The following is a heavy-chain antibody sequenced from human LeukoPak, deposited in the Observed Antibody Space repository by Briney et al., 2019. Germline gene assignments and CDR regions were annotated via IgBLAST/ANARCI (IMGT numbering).Heavy chain of an antibody. Sequence: GRSLRLSCAASGFTFDDYAMHWVRQLPGKGLEWVSLIGADGSRPDYAASVKGRFTISRDNTKDSLYLEMNSLKTEDTALYYCAKVLRRSGWFYFDYWGQGTLVTVSS. D-gene: IGHD6-19*01. V-gene: IGHV3-43*02. J-gene: IGHJ4*02. CDR3: AKVLRRSGWFYFDY. CDR1: GFTFDDYA. CDR2: IGADGSRP.